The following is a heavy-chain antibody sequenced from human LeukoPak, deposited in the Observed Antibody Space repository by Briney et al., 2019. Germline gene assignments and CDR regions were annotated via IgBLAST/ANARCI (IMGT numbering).Heavy chain of an antibody. CDR1: GFTFTSPA. Sequence: TSVKVSCKASGFTFTSPAMQWVRQARGQRLEWIGWIVVGSGNTNYAQKFQERVTITRDMSTSTAYMELSSLRSEDTAVYYCAADKYCSSTSCHPYFDYWGQGTLVTVSS. CDR2: IVVGSGNT. J-gene: IGHJ4*02. D-gene: IGHD2-2*01. CDR3: AADKYCSSTSCHPYFDY. V-gene: IGHV1-58*02.